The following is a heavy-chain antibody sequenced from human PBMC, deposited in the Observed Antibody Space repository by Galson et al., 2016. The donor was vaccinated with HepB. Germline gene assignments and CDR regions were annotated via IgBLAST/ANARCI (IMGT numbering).Heavy chain of an antibody. V-gene: IGHV3-23*01. J-gene: IGHJ4*02. CDR3: VKGGLSSGWAEY. CDR2: ISGTDGGT. D-gene: IGHD6-19*01. CDR1: GLTFSSFA. Sequence: SLRLSCAASGLTFSSFAMSWVRQSPGKGLEWLSSISGTDGGTYYAGSVKGRFTISRDFSKNTLYLQMNSLSAEDTAVYYCVKGGLSSGWAEYWGQGTLVTVSP.